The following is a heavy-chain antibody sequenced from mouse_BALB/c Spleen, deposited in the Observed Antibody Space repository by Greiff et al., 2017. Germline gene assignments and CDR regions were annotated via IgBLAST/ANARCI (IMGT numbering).Heavy chain of an antibody. CDR3: ARRAIYYGYDDGLYYAMDY. D-gene: IGHD2-2*01. CDR1: GFTFSSFG. J-gene: IGHJ4*01. Sequence: EVQGVESGGGLVQPGGSRKLSCAASGFTFSSFGMHWVRQAPEKGLEWVAYISSGSSTIYYADTVKGRFTISRDNPKNTLFLQMTSLRSEDTAMYYCARRAIYYGYDDGLYYAMDYWGQGTSVTVSS. V-gene: IGHV5-17*02. CDR2: ISSGSSTI.